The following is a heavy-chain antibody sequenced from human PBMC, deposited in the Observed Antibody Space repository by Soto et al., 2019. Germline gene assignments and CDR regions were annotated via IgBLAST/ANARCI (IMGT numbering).Heavy chain of an antibody. Sequence: SGPTLVNPTQTLTLTCTVSGFSLSTSGVGVGWIRQPPGKALEWLALIYWDDDKRYSPSLKSRLTITKDTSKNQVVLTMTNMDPVDTATYYCAHRREVTMVRAVITHYFDFWGHGTLVTVSS. CDR3: AHRREVTMVRAVITHYFDF. V-gene: IGHV2-5*02. CDR2: IYWDDDK. D-gene: IGHD3-10*01. CDR1: GFSLSTSGVG. J-gene: IGHJ4*01.